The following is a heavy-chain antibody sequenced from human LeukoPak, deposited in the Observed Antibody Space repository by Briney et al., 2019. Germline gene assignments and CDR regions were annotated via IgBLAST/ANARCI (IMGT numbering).Heavy chain of an antibody. V-gene: IGHV3-30*18. CDR1: GFNFSNYG. CDR3: AKDERYYFDY. J-gene: IGHJ4*02. CDR2: ISFDGSNK. Sequence: GGSLRLSCAASGFNFSNYGMLWVRQAADKGLEGVAIISFDGSNKYYADSVKGRFTIYRDNSKNTLYLQMNSLRAEDTAVYYCAKDERYYFDYRGQGTLVTVSS. D-gene: IGHD5-24*01.